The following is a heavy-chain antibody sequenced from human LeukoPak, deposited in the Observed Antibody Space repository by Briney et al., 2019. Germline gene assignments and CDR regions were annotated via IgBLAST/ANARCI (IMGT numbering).Heavy chain of an antibody. Sequence: GGTLRLSCASSGFSFSSHGMHWVRQHPAKGLQGVALISYDGSDNYYADSVKGRFTISRDNSKDTLYLQLDSLRAEDTALYYCARALEWNVLSGVDLWCQGTMVTVSS. V-gene: IGHV3-30*03. D-gene: IGHD2/OR15-2a*01. CDR1: GFSFSSHG. CDR2: ISYDGSDN. J-gene: IGHJ3*01. CDR3: ARALEWNVLSGVDL.